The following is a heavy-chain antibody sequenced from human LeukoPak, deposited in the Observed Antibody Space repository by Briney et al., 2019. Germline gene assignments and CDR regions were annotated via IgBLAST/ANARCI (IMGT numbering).Heavy chain of an antibody. D-gene: IGHD3-22*01. Sequence: GESLKISCQSSGYNFTPYWIVWVRQMPGKGLEWMGITFAGYSYTIYSPSFQGQVTISADKSISTAYLQWSSLKASDTAMYYCARRGIHYDSSGYYLGPHAFDIWGQGTMVTVSS. V-gene: IGHV5-51*01. J-gene: IGHJ3*02. CDR1: GYNFTPYW. CDR2: TFAGYSYT. CDR3: ARRGIHYDSSGYYLGPHAFDI.